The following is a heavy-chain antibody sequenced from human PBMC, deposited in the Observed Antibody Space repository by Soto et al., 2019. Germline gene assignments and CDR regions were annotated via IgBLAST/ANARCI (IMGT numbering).Heavy chain of an antibody. Sequence: PSDTLSLTCAVSGGSVSSGSFYWGWIRQPPGKGLEWIGNVYYNGDTSYNPSLKSRVTISVDTSENQFSLRLNCVTAADTAVYYCARVKGVTTSLRLYYSYGMDVWGQGTTVTGSS. J-gene: IGHJ6*02. CDR2: VYYNGDT. V-gene: IGHV4-39*01. D-gene: IGHD3-16*01. CDR3: ARVKGVTTSLRLYYSYGMDV. CDR1: GGSVSSGSFY.